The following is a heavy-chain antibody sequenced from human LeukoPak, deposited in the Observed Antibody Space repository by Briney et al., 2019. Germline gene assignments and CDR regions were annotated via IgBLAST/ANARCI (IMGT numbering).Heavy chain of an antibody. CDR2: IYHTGGT. CDR3: AREGRENDGSGYFDY. J-gene: IGHJ4*02. Sequence: SETLSLTCAVSGGSISSSNWWSWVRQPPGKGLEWIGEIYHTGGTNYNPSLKSRVTISIDKTKNQFSLKLSTVTAADTAVYYCAREGRENDGSGYFDYWGQGTLVPVSS. V-gene: IGHV4-4*02. D-gene: IGHD1-26*01. CDR1: GGSISSSNW.